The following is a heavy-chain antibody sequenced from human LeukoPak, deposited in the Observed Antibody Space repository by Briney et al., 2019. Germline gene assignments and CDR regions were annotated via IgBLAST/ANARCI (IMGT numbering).Heavy chain of an antibody. V-gene: IGHV4-34*01. D-gene: IGHD3-3*01. J-gene: IGHJ4*02. CDR1: GGSFSGYY. CDR2: INHSGST. Sequence: SETLSLTCAVYGGSFSGYYWSWIRQPPGKGLEWIGEINHSGSTNYNPSLKSRVTISVDTSKNQFSLKLSSVTAAGTAVYYCARVRARGRYYDFWSGYFLFDYWGQGTLVTVSS. CDR3: ARVRARGRYYDFWSGYFLFDY.